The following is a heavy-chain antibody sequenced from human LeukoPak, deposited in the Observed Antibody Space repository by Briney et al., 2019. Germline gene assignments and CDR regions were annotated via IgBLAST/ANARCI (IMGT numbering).Heavy chain of an antibody. CDR3: ARAAGSYYYFDY. J-gene: IGHJ4*02. CDR2: ISSSGSAI. CDR1: EFTFSSYE. D-gene: IGHD1-26*01. V-gene: IGHV3-48*03. Sequence: PGGSLRLSCAASEFTFSSYEINWVRQAPGKGLEWVSYISSSGSAIYYADSVKGRFTISRDNAKKSLYLQMNSLRAEDTAVYYCARAAGSYYYFDYWGQGTLVTVSS.